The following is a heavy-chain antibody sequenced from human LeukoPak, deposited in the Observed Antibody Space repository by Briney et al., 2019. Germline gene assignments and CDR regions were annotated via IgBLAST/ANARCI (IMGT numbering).Heavy chain of an antibody. CDR3: ARDLYYYDSSGYPHSPDY. CDR2: INQDATEK. J-gene: IGHJ4*02. D-gene: IGHD3-22*01. Sequence: GGSLRLSCAASGFSFTTYWMSWVRQAPGKGLEWVANINQDATEKHYVDSVKGRFTISRDNAKNSLYLQMTSLRVEETAIYYCARDLYYYDSSGYPHSPDYWGQGTLVTVSS. CDR1: GFSFTTYW. V-gene: IGHV3-7*01.